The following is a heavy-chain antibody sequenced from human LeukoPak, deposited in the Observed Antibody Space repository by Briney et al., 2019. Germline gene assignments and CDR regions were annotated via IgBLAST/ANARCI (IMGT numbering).Heavy chain of an antibody. CDR1: GFTFSLHI. CDR2: IGKNGNNE. Sequence: GGSLRLSCAASGFTFSLHIMHWVRQAPGKGLEWVAVIGKNGNNEFYADSVRGRLLISRDNSKNTLHLQMNSLTPDDTAVYFCVRQSEGLDPWGQGTLLTVSS. CDR3: VRQSEGLDP. V-gene: IGHV3-30*03. D-gene: IGHD5-12*01. J-gene: IGHJ5*02.